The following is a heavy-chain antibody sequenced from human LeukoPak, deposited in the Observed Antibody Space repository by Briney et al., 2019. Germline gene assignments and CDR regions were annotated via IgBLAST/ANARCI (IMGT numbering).Heavy chain of an antibody. D-gene: IGHD3-22*01. CDR2: INPNSGGT. CDR3: ARYYYDSSGYRYFDY. J-gene: IGHJ4*02. CDR1: GYTFTDYY. Sequence: GASVKVSCKASGYTFTDYYIHWVRQAPGQGLEWMGWINPNSGGTSYAQKFQGRVTMTRDTSTGTVYMELSSLRSEDTAVYYCARYYYDSSGYRYFDYWGQGTLVTVSS. V-gene: IGHV1-2*02.